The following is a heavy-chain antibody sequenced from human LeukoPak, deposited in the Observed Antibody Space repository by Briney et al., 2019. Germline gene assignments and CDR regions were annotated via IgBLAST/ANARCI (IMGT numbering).Heavy chain of an antibody. D-gene: IGHD4-17*01. CDR1: GFTFNNHA. CDR3: AKAYYGDYLDP. J-gene: IGHJ5*02. CDR2: ISYDGDNS. Sequence: PGGSLRLSCAASGFTFNNHALHWVRQAPGKGLEWLSLISYDGDNSYYADSVKGRFTISRDNSKNTLYLQMNSLRAEDTAVYYCAKAYYGDYLDPWGQGTLVTVSS. V-gene: IGHV3-30*04.